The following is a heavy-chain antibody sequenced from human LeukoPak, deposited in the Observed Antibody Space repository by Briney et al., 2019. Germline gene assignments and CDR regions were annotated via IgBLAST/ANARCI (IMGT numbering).Heavy chain of an antibody. Sequence: GALKLSCAASGFTFSRYWMHWVRQAPGKGLVWVSRINSDGYSTTYADSVKGRFTISRDNAKNTLYLQMNSLRADDTAVYYCARDYGAWGQGTLVTVSP. CDR3: ARDYGA. CDR1: GFTFSRYW. V-gene: IGHV3-74*01. CDR2: INSDGYST. D-gene: IGHD4/OR15-4a*01. J-gene: IGHJ5*02.